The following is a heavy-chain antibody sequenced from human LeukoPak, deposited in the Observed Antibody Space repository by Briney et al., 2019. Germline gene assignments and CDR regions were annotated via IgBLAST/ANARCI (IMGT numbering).Heavy chain of an antibody. CDR1: GFTFSRYG. Sequence: GGSLRLSCAASGFTFSRYGMHWVRQAPGKGLEWVALIRYDGSNKNDADSVKGRFTISRDNSKNSLYLQMNSLRTEDTALYYCAKDPRAVGYFQHWGQGTLVTVSS. J-gene: IGHJ1*01. V-gene: IGHV3-30*02. CDR3: AKDPRAVGYFQH. CDR2: IRYDGSNK. D-gene: IGHD6-19*01.